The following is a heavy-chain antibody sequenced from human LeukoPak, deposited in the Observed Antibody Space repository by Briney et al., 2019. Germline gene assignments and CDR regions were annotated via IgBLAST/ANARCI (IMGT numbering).Heavy chain of an antibody. CDR2: ISGSGGST. CDR3: AKGRWYCSGGSCITPVDY. Sequence: GGSLRLSCAASGFTFSSYAMSWVRPAPGEGVELVSAISGSGGSTYYADSVKGRFTISRDNSKNTLYLQMNSLRAEDTAVYYCAKGRWYCSGGSCITPVDYWGQGTLVTVSS. D-gene: IGHD2-15*01. CDR1: GFTFSSYA. V-gene: IGHV3-23*01. J-gene: IGHJ4*02.